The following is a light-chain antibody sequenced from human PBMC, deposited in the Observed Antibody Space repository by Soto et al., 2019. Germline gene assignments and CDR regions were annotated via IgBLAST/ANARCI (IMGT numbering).Light chain of an antibody. Sequence: DIQMTQSPSSLSASVGDRVTITCRASQSISSYLNWYQQKPGKAPKLLIYAASSLQSGVPSRFSGSGSGTDFTLTISSLQPEDFATYYCPQSYSTVTFGQGTKREIK. J-gene: IGKJ2*01. V-gene: IGKV1-39*01. CDR2: AAS. CDR3: PQSYSTVT. CDR1: QSISSY.